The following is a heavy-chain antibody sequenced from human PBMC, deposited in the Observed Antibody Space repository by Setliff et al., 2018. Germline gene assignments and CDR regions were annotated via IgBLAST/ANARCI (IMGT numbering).Heavy chain of an antibody. CDR2: ILHSGNI. V-gene: IGHV4-34*12. Sequence: KSSETLSFTCAVYGGSFSGYYWSWIRQPPGKRLEWIGEILHSGNINYNPSLKSRVTISMDTSKNQFSLKVNSVTAADTAVYYCARSFSRSEKFLLDYWGQGALVTVSS. D-gene: IGHD2-15*01. CDR1: GGSFSGYY. J-gene: IGHJ4*02. CDR3: ARSFSRSEKFLLDY.